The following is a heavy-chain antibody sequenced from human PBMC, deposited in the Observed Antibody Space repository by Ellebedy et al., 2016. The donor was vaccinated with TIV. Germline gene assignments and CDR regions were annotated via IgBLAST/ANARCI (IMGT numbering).Heavy chain of an antibody. Sequence: GESLKISCAASGFTFDNFAMRWFRQAPGKGLEWVSAITGSGARTFYADSVKGRFTVSRDNSKNTLYLQMNSLRAEDTAIYYCAKDSGKYGWNSEYWGQGTQVTVSS. CDR3: AKDSGKYGWNSEY. CDR2: ITGSGART. V-gene: IGHV3-23*01. J-gene: IGHJ4*02. D-gene: IGHD3-10*01. CDR1: GFTFDNFA.